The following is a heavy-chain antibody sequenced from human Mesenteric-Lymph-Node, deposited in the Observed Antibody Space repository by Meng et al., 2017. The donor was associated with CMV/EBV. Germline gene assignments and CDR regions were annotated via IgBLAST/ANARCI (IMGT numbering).Heavy chain of an antibody. V-gene: IGHV7-4-1*02. CDR2: INTNTGNP. Sequence: SCKASGYTFTSYAMNWVRQAPGQGLEWMGWINTNTGNPTYAQGFTGRFVFSLDTSVSTAYLRISSLKAEDTAVYYCAREGYGYYFDYWGQGTLVTVSS. J-gene: IGHJ4*02. CDR3: AREGYGYYFDY. CDR1: GYTFTSYA. D-gene: IGHD5-12*01.